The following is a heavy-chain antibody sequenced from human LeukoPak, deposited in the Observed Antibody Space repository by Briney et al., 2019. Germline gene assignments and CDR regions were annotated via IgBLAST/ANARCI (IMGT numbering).Heavy chain of an antibody. J-gene: IGHJ4*02. CDR1: GGTFSSYA. CDR3: ATGASKVTTDFANY. V-gene: IGHV5-10-1*01. Sequence: ASVKVSCKASGGTFSSYAISWVRQMPGKGLGGMGGIDPRDSYTKYSPSFEGHVTISVDRSISSAFLQWNSLKASDSAMYYCATGASKVTTDFANYWGQGTQVAVSS. D-gene: IGHD4-17*01. CDR2: IDPRDSYT.